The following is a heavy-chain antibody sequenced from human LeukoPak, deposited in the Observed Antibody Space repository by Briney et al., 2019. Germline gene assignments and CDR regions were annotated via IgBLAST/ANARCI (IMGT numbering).Heavy chain of an antibody. CDR3: ARGPQQWLMPN. J-gene: IGHJ4*02. Sequence: GGSLRLSCAASGFTFSDYYMSWIRQAPGKGLEWVANIKQDGSEKYYVDSVKGRFTISRDNAKNSLYLQMNSLRAEDTAVYYCARGPQQWLMPNWGQGTLVTVSS. V-gene: IGHV3-7*01. CDR1: GFTFSDYY. CDR2: IKQDGSEK. D-gene: IGHD6-19*01.